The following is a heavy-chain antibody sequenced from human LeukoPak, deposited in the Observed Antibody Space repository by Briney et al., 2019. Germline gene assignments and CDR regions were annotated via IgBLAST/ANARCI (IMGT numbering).Heavy chain of an antibody. V-gene: IGHV4-39*01. Sequence: SETLSLTCTVSGGSISSNNYYWGWIRQPPGKGLEWIGSIYYSGSTYYNPSLKSRVTISVDTSKNQFSLKLSSVTAADTAVYYCARKGGYSYGYNSGWFDPWGQGTLVTVSS. D-gene: IGHD5-18*01. CDR3: ARKGGYSYGYNSGWFDP. J-gene: IGHJ5*02. CDR2: IYYSGST. CDR1: GGSISSNNYY.